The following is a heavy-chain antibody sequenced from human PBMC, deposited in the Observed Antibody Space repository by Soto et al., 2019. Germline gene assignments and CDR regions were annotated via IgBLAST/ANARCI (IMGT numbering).Heavy chain of an antibody. CDR2: ISYDGSNK. CDR1: GFTFSSYG. D-gene: IGHD3-22*01. J-gene: IGHJ4*02. Sequence: QVQLVESGGGVVQPGRSLRLSCAASGFTFSSYGMHWVRQAPGKGLEWVAVISYDGSNKYYADSVKGRFTISRDNSRNALYVQMNSLRAEDTAVYYCAKDRGGYYPIDYWGQGTLVTVSS. CDR3: AKDRGGYYPIDY. V-gene: IGHV3-30*18.